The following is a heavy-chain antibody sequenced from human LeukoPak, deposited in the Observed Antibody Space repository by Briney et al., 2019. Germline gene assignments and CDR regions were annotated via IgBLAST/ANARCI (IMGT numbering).Heavy chain of an antibody. CDR3: AKDGTYCSSTSCYFLLRYYYYGMDV. V-gene: IGHV4-59*12. D-gene: IGHD2-2*01. Sequence: SETLSLTCTVSGGSISSYYWSWIRQPPGKGLEWIGYIYYSGSTNYNPSLKSRVTISVDTSKNQFSLKLSSVTAADTAVYYCAKDGTYCSSTSCYFLLRYYYYGMDVWGQGTTVTVSS. J-gene: IGHJ6*02. CDR2: IYYSGST. CDR1: GGSISSYY.